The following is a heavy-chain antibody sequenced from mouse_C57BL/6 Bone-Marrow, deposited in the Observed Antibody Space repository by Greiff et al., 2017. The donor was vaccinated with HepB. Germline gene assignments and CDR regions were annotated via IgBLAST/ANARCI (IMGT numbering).Heavy chain of an antibody. V-gene: IGHV1-50*01. CDR1: GYTFTSYW. CDR3: ARLQRYFDY. J-gene: IGHJ2*01. D-gene: IGHD6-1*01. Sequence: VQLQQPGAELVKPGASVKLSCKASGYTFTSYWMQWVKQRPGQGLEWIGEIDPSDSYTNYNQKFKGKATLTVDTSSSTAYMQLSRLTSEDSAVYYCARLQRYFDYWGQGTTLTVSS. CDR2: IDPSDSYT.